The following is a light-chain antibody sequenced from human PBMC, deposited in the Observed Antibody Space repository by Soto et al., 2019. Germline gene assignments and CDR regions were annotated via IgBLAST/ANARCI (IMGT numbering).Light chain of an antibody. J-gene: IGKJ4*01. CDR2: AAS. V-gene: IGKV1-9*01. CDR3: QQLKSYPLS. CDR1: QDISSY. Sequence: DIQLTQYPSLMCASVGDRVTITCRTSQDISSYLAWYQQKPGKAPQLLISAASTLQSGVPSRFSGSGSGTEFTLTISSLQPEDFATYYCQQLKSYPLSFGGGTKVEI.